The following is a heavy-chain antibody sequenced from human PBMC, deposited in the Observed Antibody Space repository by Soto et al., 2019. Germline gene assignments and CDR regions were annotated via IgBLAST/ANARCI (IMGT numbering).Heavy chain of an antibody. CDR2: IYYSGST. CDR1: GGSISSYY. Sequence: PSETLSLTCTVSGGSISSYYWSWIRQPPGKGLEWIGYIYYSGSTNYNPSLKSRVTISVDTSKNQFSLKLSSVTAADTAVYYCARAPYSSKLLVDWGQGTLVTVSS. D-gene: IGHD6-13*01. J-gene: IGHJ4*02. CDR3: ARAPYSSKLLVD. V-gene: IGHV4-59*01.